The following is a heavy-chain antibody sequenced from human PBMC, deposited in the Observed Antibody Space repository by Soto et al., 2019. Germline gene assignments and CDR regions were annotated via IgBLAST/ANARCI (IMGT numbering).Heavy chain of an antibody. Sequence: GGSLRLSCVAPGITFRSRAMSWVRQAPGEGLEWVSTTTDTDGDRKYADSVRGRFTISRDNSKNTLYLQMNSLRAEDTAVYYCAKEGRIVVVPAAYYGMDVWGQGTTVTVSS. J-gene: IGHJ6*02. V-gene: IGHV3-23*01. D-gene: IGHD2-2*01. CDR3: AKEGRIVVVPAAYYGMDV. CDR2: TTDTDGDR. CDR1: GITFRSRA.